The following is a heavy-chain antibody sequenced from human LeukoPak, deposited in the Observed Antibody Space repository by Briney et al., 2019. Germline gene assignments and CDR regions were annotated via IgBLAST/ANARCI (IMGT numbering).Heavy chain of an antibody. V-gene: IGHV1-46*01. CDR3: ARENVDIVAIRKDYYYGMDV. J-gene: IGHJ6*02. CDR2: INPSGGST. CDR1: GYTFTSYY. Sequence: ASVKVSCKASGYTFTSYYMHWVRQAPGQGLEWMGIINPSGGSTSYAQKFQGRGTMTRDTSTSTVYMELSSLRSEDTAVYYCARENVDIVAIRKDYYYGMDVWGQGTTVTVSS. D-gene: IGHD5-12*01.